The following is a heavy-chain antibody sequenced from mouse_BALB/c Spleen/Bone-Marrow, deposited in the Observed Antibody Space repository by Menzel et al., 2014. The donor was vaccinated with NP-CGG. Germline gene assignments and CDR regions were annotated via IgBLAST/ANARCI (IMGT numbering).Heavy chain of an antibody. CDR3: TRDDGSFAY. V-gene: IGHV1-69*02. CDR1: GYTFTSYW. J-gene: IGHJ3*01. D-gene: IGHD2-3*01. CDR2: IYPSDNYT. Sequence: QVQLQQPGAELVRPGASVKLSCKASGYTFTSYWINWVKQRPGQGLEWIGNIYPSDNYTNYNQKFKDKATLTVDKSSSTAYMQLSSPTSEDSAVYYCTRDDGSFAYWGQGTLVTVSA.